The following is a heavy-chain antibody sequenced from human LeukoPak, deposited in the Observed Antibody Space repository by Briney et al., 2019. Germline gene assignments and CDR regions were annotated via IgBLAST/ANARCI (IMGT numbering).Heavy chain of an antibody. CDR2: IYYSGST. J-gene: IGHJ4*02. D-gene: IGHD3-3*01. CDR1: GGSISSYY. CDR3: ARAEGGRFLGPFDY. V-gene: IGHV4-59*01. Sequence: SETLSLTCTVSGGSISSYYWSWIRQPPGKGLEWIGYIYYSGSTNYNPSLKSRVTISVDTSKNQFSLKLSSVTAADTAVYYCARAEGGRFLGPFDYWGQGTLVTVSS.